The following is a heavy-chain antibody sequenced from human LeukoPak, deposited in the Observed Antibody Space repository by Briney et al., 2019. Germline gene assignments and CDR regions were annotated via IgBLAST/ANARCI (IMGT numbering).Heavy chain of an antibody. CDR3: ARNFGYSGYDLDC. Sequence: GGSLRLSCAASGFTFSSHSMNWVRQAPGKGLEWVSYISTWSTTIRYADSVKGRFSISRDNAKNSLYLQMNSLRAEDTAVYYCARNFGYSGYDLDCWGQGSLVIVSS. J-gene: IGHJ4*02. CDR2: ISTWSTTI. V-gene: IGHV3-48*01. CDR1: GFTFSSHS. D-gene: IGHD5-12*01.